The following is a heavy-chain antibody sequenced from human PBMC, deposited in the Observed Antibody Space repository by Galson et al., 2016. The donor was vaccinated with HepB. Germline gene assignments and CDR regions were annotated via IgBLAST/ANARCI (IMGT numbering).Heavy chain of an antibody. Sequence: SLRLSCAASGFTFSSHSMHWARQAPGKGLEWVAVISHDGGNHFYADSVKGRFTISRDNSKNTPYLQMNRLKPDDTAVYFCARGLRWSGFFKIYFYYGMDVWGQGTTVTVSS. D-gene: IGHD3-3*01. CDR1: GFTFSSHS. V-gene: IGHV3-30*14. J-gene: IGHJ6*02. CDR3: ARGLRWSGFFKIYFYYGMDV. CDR2: ISHDGGNH.